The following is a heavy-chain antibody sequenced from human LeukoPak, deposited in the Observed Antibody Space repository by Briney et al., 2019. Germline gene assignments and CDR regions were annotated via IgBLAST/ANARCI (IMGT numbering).Heavy chain of an antibody. Sequence: QAPGQGLEWMGWISAYNGNTNYAQKLQGRVTMTTDTSTSTDYMELRSLRSDDTAVYYCARALYCIGGSCYFDYWGQGTLVTVSS. CDR2: ISAYNGNT. V-gene: IGHV1-18*01. J-gene: IGHJ4*02. D-gene: IGHD2-15*01. CDR3: ARALYCIGGSCYFDY.